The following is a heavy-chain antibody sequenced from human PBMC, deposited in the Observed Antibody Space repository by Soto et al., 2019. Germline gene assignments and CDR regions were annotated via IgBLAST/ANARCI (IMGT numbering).Heavy chain of an antibody. CDR2: IYHSGCT. D-gene: IGHD6-13*01. CDR1: GGSISSSNW. CDR3: ARYIAAAGRPLGYFDY. J-gene: IGHJ4*02. Sequence: QVQLQESGPGLVKPSGTLALPCAVSGGSISSSNWWCWVRPPTGKGLELIGEIYHSGCTNYNPSLKSRVTISVDKSKKQFSLKLSSVTAADTAEYYCARYIAAAGRPLGYFDYWGQGPLVTVSS. V-gene: IGHV4-4*02.